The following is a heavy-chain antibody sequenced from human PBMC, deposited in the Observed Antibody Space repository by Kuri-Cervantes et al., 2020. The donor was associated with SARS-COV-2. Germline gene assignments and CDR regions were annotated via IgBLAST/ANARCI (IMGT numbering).Heavy chain of an antibody. CDR3: ARDPDYGDQDY. D-gene: IGHD4-17*01. CDR2: IYYSGST. CDR1: GGSFSGYY. V-gene: IGHV4-34*01. Sequence: SETLSLTCAVYGGSFSGYYWSWIRQPPGKGLEWIGSIYYSGSTYYNPSLKSRVTISVDTSKNQFSLKLSSVTAADTAVYYCARDPDYGDQDYWGQGTLVTVSS. J-gene: IGHJ4*02.